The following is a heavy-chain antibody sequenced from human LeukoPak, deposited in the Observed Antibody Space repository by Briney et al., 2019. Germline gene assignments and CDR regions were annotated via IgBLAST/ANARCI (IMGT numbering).Heavy chain of an antibody. J-gene: IGHJ6*04. CDR2: IWYDGSNK. Sequence: GRSLRLSCAASGFTFSSYGMHWVRQAPGKGPEWVAVIWYDGSNKCYADSVKGRFTISRDNSKNTLYLQMNSLRAEDTAVYNCARDDYGDYQGRMDVWGKGTTVTVSS. D-gene: IGHD4-17*01. V-gene: IGHV3-33*01. CDR1: GFTFSSYG. CDR3: ARDDYGDYQGRMDV.